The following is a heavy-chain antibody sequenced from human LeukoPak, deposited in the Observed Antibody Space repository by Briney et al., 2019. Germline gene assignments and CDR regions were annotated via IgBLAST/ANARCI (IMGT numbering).Heavy chain of an antibody. CDR3: AKSYSSGWFGLYFDS. CDR1: GFTFGSYS. Sequence: GGSLRLSCAASGFTFGSYSMDWVRQAPTKGLEWVSSIYSSGRYIYYADSVKGRFAISTDNSKNTLYLQMDSLRAEDTAVYYCAKSYSSGWFGLYFDSWGQGTLVTVSS. D-gene: IGHD6-19*01. V-gene: IGHV3-21*04. CDR2: IYSSGRYI. J-gene: IGHJ4*02.